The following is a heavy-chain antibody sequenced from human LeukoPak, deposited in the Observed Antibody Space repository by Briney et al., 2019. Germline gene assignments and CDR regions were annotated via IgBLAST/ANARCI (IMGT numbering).Heavy chain of an antibody. V-gene: IGHV5-51*01. Sequence: GESLQISCKAPGNSFTSYWIAWVRQLPGKGLEWMGIIYGVDSDTRYSPSLQGQVTISVDKSISTAYLQWSSLKASDTAMFYCARLRNYYGSGGMDVGGQGTTVTVPS. CDR3: ARLRNYYGSGGMDV. D-gene: IGHD3-10*01. CDR2: IYGVDSDT. J-gene: IGHJ6*02. CDR1: GNSFTSYW.